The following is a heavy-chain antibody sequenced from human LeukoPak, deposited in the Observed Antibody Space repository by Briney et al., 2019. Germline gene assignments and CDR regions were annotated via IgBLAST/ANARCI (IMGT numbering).Heavy chain of an antibody. Sequence: GGSLRLSCAASGFASGFTFSDYAVSWVGQAPGKGPEWVASVNGRGATTYYADSVRGRFTISRDNSKNTVYLQMISLGADDTAVYFCAKAPATGEGYYFYYMDVWGKGTTVTVSS. CDR3: AKAPATGEGYYFYYMDV. J-gene: IGHJ6*03. CDR1: GFTFSDYA. D-gene: IGHD7-27*01. V-gene: IGHV3-23*01. CDR2: VNGRGATT.